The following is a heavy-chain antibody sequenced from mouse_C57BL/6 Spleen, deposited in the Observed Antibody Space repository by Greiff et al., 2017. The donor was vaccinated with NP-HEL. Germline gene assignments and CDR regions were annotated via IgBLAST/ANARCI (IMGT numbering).Heavy chain of an antibody. V-gene: IGHV5-12*01. CDR3: ARHGYPFAY. D-gene: IGHD2-14*01. CDR1: GFTFSDYY. CDR2: ISNGGGST. Sequence: EVKLQESGGGLVQPGGSLKLSCAASGFTFSDYYMYWVRQTPEKRLEWVAYISNGGGSTYYPDTVKGRFTISRDNAKNTLYLQMSRLKFEDTAMYYCARHGYPFAYWGQGTLVTVSA. J-gene: IGHJ3*01.